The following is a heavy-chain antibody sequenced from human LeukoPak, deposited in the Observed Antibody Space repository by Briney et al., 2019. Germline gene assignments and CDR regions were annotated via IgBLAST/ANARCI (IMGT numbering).Heavy chain of an antibody. CDR3: AREGYYYDSSGYYPIDAFDI. CDR1: GFTVSSNY. V-gene: IGHV3-66*01. D-gene: IGHD3-22*01. Sequence: GGSLRLSCAASGFTVSSNYMSWVRQALGKGLEWVSVIYSGGSTYYADSVKGRFTISRDNSKNTLYLQLNSLRAEDTAVYYCAREGYYYDSSGYYPIDAFDIWGQGTMVTVSS. CDR2: IYSGGST. J-gene: IGHJ3*02.